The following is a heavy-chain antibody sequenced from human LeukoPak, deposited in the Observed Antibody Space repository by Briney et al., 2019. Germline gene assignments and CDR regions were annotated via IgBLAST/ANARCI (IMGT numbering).Heavy chain of an antibody. V-gene: IGHV3-21*01. CDR3: ARDLLGSYCRRGVRYGLGSAGY. J-gene: IGHJ4*02. CDR1: GFIFSSYG. Sequence: PGGSLRLSCAASGFIFSSYGLNWVRQAPGRGLEWASSISSSGSDIFYADSVKGRFTISRDNAEKTLYLQMNSLRAEDTAVYYCARDLLGSYCRRGVRYGLGSAGYWGQGTPVTVSS. CDR2: ISSSGSDI. D-gene: IGHD2-15*01.